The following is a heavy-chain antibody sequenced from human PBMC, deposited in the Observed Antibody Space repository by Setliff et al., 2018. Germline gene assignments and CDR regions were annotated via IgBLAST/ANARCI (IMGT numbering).Heavy chain of an antibody. J-gene: IGHJ4*02. CDR3: ARDTGREYYYDSSGYQDY. V-gene: IGHV1-46*01. CDR1: GYTFTSYG. CDR2: INPSGGST. Sequence: GASVKVSCKASGYTFTSYGISWVRQAPGQGLEWMGIINPSGGSTSYAQKFQGGVTMTRDTSTSTVYMELSSLRSEDTAVYYCARDTGREYYYDSSGYQDYWGQGTLVTVSS. D-gene: IGHD3-22*01.